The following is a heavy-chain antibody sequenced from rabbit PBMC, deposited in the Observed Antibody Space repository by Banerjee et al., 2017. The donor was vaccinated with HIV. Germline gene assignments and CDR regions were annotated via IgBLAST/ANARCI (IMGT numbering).Heavy chain of an antibody. CDR3: ARCLSGVIGWKFIL. CDR2: INTSSGTT. D-gene: IGHD1-1*01. CDR1: GFSFSSSYW. V-gene: IGHV1S45*01. J-gene: IGHJ4*01. Sequence: QEQLEESGGGLVKPGRSLTLTCTASGFSFSSSYWICWVRQAPGMGLEWIGCINTSSGTTVYASWAKGRFTISKTSSTTVTLQMASLTAADTPSYFCARCLSGVIGWKFILWGVGSLVTV.